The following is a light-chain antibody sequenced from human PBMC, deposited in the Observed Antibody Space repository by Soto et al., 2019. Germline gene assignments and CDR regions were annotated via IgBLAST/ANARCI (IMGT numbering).Light chain of an antibody. V-gene: IGLV1-47*01. CDR2: RNN. CDR3: ATWDDTLRGYV. Sequence: QSVLTQPPSASGTPGQMVSISCSGSTSNIGNHYVFWYQHLPGTAPKLLIFRNNQRPSGVPDRFSGSGSGTSASLAISGLRSEDEADYYCATWDDTLRGYVFGTGTKGTVL. J-gene: IGLJ1*01. CDR1: TSNIGNHY.